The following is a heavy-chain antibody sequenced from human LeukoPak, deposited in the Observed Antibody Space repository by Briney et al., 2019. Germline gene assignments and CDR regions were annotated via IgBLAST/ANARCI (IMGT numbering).Heavy chain of an antibody. D-gene: IGHD3-10*01. CDR1: GYTFTGYY. Sequence: ASVKVSCKASGYTFTGYYMHWVRQAPGQGLEWMGWINPNSGGTNYAQKFQGRVTMTRDTSISTAYMELSRLRSDDTAVYYCATYGSGSYHYYYYYYRDVWGKETTVTISS. V-gene: IGHV1-2*02. CDR2: INPNSGGT. J-gene: IGHJ6*03. CDR3: ATYGSGSYHYYYYYYRDV.